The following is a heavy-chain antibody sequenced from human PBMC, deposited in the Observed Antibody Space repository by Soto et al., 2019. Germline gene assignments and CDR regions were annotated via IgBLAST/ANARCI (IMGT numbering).Heavy chain of an antibody. CDR3: ARDLWGYCGVGCYPLDV. CDR2: LYNTWST. Sequence: SETLSLTCTVSGASISRYYWSWIRQSPGKGLEWIGYLYNTWSTIYNPSLKSRVTISVDTSKNQFSLKMNSVTAADTAVYYCARDLWGYCGVGCYPLDVWCQGTTVT. J-gene: IGHJ6*02. CDR1: GASISRYY. V-gene: IGHV4-59*01. D-gene: IGHD2-21*02.